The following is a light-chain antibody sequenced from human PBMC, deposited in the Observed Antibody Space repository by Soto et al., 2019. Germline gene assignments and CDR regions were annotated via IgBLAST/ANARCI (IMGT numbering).Light chain of an antibody. V-gene: IGLV2-14*01. Sequence: QSALTQPASVSGSLGQSITISCTGTSSDVGSYDYVSWYRQHPGKVPKLIIYEVNKRPSGVSNRFSASKSANTASLTISGLQADDEADYYCSSFTSTSTQVFGGGTKVTVL. CDR3: SSFTSTSTQV. J-gene: IGLJ3*02. CDR2: EVN. CDR1: SSDVGSYDY.